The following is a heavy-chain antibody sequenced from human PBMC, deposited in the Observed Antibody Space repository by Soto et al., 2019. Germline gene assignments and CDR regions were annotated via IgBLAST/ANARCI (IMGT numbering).Heavy chain of an antibody. Sequence: ASVICSFNASGYTFTSYDINWVRQATGQGLECMGWMNPNSGQTGYAKNFQGRVTMTRNTSISTAYMELSSLRSEDTAVYYCAIAGIAATGNGLTYWGPGTLVTV. D-gene: IGHD6-13*01. V-gene: IGHV1-8*01. J-gene: IGHJ4*02. CDR3: AIAGIAATGNGLTY. CDR2: MNPNSGQT. CDR1: GYTFTSYD.